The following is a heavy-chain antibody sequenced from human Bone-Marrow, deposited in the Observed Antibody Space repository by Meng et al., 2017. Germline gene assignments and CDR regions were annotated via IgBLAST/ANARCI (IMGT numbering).Heavy chain of an antibody. Sequence: GSLRLSCTVSGGSISSYYWSWIRQPAGKGLEWIGRIYTSGSTNYNPSLKSRVTMSVDASKNQFSLKLSSVTAADTAVYYCARPNSGSYYTDAFDIWGQGTMVTVSS. D-gene: IGHD3-10*01. CDR3: ARPNSGSYYTDAFDI. J-gene: IGHJ3*02. CDR2: IYTSGST. V-gene: IGHV4-4*07. CDR1: GGSISSYY.